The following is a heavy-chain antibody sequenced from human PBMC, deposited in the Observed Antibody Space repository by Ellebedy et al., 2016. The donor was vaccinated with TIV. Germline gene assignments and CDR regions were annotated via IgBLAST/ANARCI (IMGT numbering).Heavy chain of an antibody. CDR3: ARGRGRLWYGFYGSD. Sequence: AASVKVSCKASGYTFTSYDINWVRQATGQGLEWMGWMNPNSGNTGYAQKFQGRVTITRNTSISTAYMELSSLRSEDTAVYYCARGRGRLWYGFYGSDWGQGTLVTVSS. J-gene: IGHJ4*02. CDR1: GYTFTSYD. D-gene: IGHD3-10*01. V-gene: IGHV1-8*03. CDR2: MNPNSGNT.